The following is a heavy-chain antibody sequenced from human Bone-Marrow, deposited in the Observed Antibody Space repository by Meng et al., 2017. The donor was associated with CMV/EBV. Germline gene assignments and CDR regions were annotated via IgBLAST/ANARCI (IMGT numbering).Heavy chain of an antibody. CDR2: TYYRSKWYN. D-gene: IGHD3-22*01. V-gene: IGHV6-1*01. J-gene: IGHJ4*02. CDR3: ARTYDSSGYPDY. CDR1: GDSASSNSAA. Sequence: SETLSFTCAISGDSASSNSAAWNWIRQSPSRGLEWLRRTYYRSKWYNDYAVSVKSRITINPDTSKNQFSLQLNSVTPEDTAVYYCARTYDSSGYPDYWGQGTLVTVSS.